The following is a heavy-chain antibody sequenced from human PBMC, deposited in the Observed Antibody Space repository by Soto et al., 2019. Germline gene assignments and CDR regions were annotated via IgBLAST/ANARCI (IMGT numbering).Heavy chain of an antibody. CDR2: INPSGGST. V-gene: IGHV1-46*03. Sequence: QVQLVQSGAEVKKPGASVTVSCKASGYTFTSYYIHWVRQAPGQGLDGMGRINPSGGSTSYAQKFQGRVTMTRDTSTSTVYMEVSGLRSEDTAVYYCARDQEPSTLYYDYYYMDVWGKGTTVTVSS. CDR1: GYTFTSYY. CDR3: ARDQEPSTLYYDYYYMDV. J-gene: IGHJ6*03.